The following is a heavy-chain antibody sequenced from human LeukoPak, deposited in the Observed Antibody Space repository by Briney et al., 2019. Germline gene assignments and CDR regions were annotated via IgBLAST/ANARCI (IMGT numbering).Heavy chain of an antibody. CDR3: AKDRTGRDNYFDY. V-gene: IGHV3-33*06. CDR2: IWYDGSNK. Sequence: VRSLRLSCAASGFTFSSYGMHWVRQAPGKGLEWVAVIWYDGSNKYYADSVKGRFTISRDNSKNTLYLQMNSLRAEDTAVYYCAKDRTGRDNYFDYWGQGTLVTVSS. CDR1: GFTFSSYG. J-gene: IGHJ4*02. D-gene: IGHD3-10*01.